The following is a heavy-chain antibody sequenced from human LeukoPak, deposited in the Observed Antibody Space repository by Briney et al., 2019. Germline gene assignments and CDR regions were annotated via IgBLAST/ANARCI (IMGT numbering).Heavy chain of an antibody. J-gene: IGHJ4*02. Sequence: GGSLRLSCAASGFSFSSYNMNWVRQAPGKGLEWVSVIYSGGSTYYADSVKGRFTISRDNSKNTLYLQMNSLRAEDTAVYYCAREHMGVLDYWGQGTLVTVSS. CDR3: AREHMGVLDY. CDR1: GFSFSSYN. D-gene: IGHD1-26*01. V-gene: IGHV3-66*01. CDR2: IYSGGST.